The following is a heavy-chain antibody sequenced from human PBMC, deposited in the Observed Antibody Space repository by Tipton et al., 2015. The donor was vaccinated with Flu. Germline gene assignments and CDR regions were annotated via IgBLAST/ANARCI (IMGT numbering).Heavy chain of an antibody. CDR3: AKHCSGGSCSHAFDI. CDR1: GGSFSGYY. J-gene: IGHJ3*02. D-gene: IGHD2-15*01. V-gene: IGHV4-34*01. CDR2: INHSGST. Sequence: TLSLTCAVYGGSFSGYYWSWIRQPPGKGLEWVGEINHSGSTNYNPSLKSRVTISVDTSKNQFSLKLTSVTAADTAVYYCAKHCSGGSCSHAFDIWGQGTMVTASS.